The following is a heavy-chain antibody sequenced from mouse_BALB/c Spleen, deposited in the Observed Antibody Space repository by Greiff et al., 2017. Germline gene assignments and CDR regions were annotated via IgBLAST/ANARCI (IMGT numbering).Heavy chain of an antibody. CDR2: IYPSDSYT. J-gene: IGHJ4*01. CDR1: GYTFTSYW. V-gene: IGHV1-69*02. Sequence: VQLQQPGAELVRPGASVKLSCKASGYTFTSYWINWVKQRPGQGLEWIGNIYPSDSYTNYNQKFKDKATLTVDKSSSTAYMQLSSPTSEDSAVYYCTRLYYRAMDYWGQGTSVTVSS. D-gene: IGHD2-14*01. CDR3: TRLYYRAMDY.